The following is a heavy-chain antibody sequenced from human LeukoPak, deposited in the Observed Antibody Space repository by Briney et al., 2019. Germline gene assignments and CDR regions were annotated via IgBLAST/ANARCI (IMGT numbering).Heavy chain of an antibody. J-gene: IGHJ4*02. CDR2: NSGCGGST. V-gene: IGHV3-23*01. CDR1: GFTFRSYA. D-gene: IGHD3-10*01. Sequence: PGGSLSLSCGASGFTFRSYAMSWLRPPRGKGLEWVSTNSGCGGSTYYADSVKGRFTIPRDNSKNTLYLQMNRLRAEDTAVYYCAKDPGLLWFGESQYIDYWGQGTLVTVSS. CDR3: AKDPGLLWFGESQYIDY.